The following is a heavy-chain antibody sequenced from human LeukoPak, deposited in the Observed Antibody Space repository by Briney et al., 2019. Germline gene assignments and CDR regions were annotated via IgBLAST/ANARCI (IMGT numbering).Heavy chain of an antibody. CDR3: ARDIGVGYYFDY. Sequence: GGSLRLSCAASGFTFSSYSMNWVRQAPGKGLEWVSSISSSSSYIYYADSVKGRFTISRDNAKNSLYLQMNSLRAEDTAVYYCARDIGVGYYFDYWAREPWSPSPQ. CDR2: ISSSSSYI. CDR1: GFTFSSYS. J-gene: IGHJ4*02. V-gene: IGHV3-21*01. D-gene: IGHD6-19*01.